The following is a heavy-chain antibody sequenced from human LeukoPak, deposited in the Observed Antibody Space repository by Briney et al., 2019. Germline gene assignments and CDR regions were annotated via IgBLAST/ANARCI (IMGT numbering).Heavy chain of an antibody. V-gene: IGHV3-66*01. J-gene: IGHJ5*02. Sequence: GGSLRLSCAASGFTVSSNYMSWVRQAPGKGLEWVSVIYSGGSTYYADSVKGRFTTSRDNSKNTLYLQMNSLRAEDTAVYYCARGSQPYYYDSSGYRFWFDPWGQGTLVTVSS. CDR1: GFTVSSNY. CDR3: ARGSQPYYYDSSGYRFWFDP. D-gene: IGHD3-22*01. CDR2: IYSGGST.